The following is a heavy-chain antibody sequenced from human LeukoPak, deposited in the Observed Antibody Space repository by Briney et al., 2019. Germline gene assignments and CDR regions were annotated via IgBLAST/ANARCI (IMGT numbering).Heavy chain of an antibody. D-gene: IGHD7-27*01. V-gene: IGHV1-18*01. CDR2: ISAYNGNT. CDR1: GYTFTSYG. Sequence: GASVKVSCKASGYTFTSYGISWVRQAPGQGLEWMGWISAYNGNTNYAQKLQGRVTITRDTSASTAYMELSSLRSEDTAVYYCARRTNWGSDYWGQGTLVTVSS. CDR3: ARRTNWGSDY. J-gene: IGHJ4*02.